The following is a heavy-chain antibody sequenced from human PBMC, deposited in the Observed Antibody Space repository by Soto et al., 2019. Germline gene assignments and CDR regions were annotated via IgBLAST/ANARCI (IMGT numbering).Heavy chain of an antibody. CDR3: ARGVGFGYYYYHMDL. J-gene: IGHJ6*02. V-gene: IGHV4-61*01. CDR2: IYYSGSA. D-gene: IGHD3-10*01. CDR1: GDSVTSVSDY. Sequence: SETLSLTCTVSGDSVTSVSDYWSWIRQPPGKGLEWIGYIYYSGSADYNPSLGSRVTISIDTSKNQFSLKLTSVTVADTAVYYCARGVGFGYYYYHMDLWGQGTTVTVSS.